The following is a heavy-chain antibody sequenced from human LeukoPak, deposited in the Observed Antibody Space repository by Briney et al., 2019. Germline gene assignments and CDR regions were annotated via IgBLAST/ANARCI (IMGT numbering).Heavy chain of an antibody. CDR2: ISWNSGSI. CDR1: GFTFDDYA. J-gene: IGHJ4*02. V-gene: IGHV3-9*01. Sequence: PGGSLRLSCAASGFTFDDYAMHWVRQAPGKGLEWVSGISWNSGSIGYADSVKGRFTISRDNAKNSLYLQMNSLRAEDTALYYCAKDMFVAAAGLSYYFDYWGQGTLVTVSS. CDR3: AKDMFVAAAGLSYYFDY. D-gene: IGHD6-13*01.